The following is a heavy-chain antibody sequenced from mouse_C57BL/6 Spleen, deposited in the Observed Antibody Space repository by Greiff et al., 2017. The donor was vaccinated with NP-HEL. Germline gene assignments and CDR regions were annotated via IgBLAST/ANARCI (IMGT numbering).Heavy chain of an antibody. CDR3: ARRDGSNYVDY. D-gene: IGHD1-1*01. J-gene: IGHJ2*01. V-gene: IGHV1-53*01. CDR1: GYTFTSYW. CDR2: ITPSNGGT. Sequence: QVQLQQPGTELVKPGASVKLSCKASGYTFTSYWMHWVKQRPGQGLEWIGNITPSNGGTNYTETFKSKATLTVDKSSSTAYMHLSSLTSEDSAVDYCARRDGSNYVDYWGQGTTLTVSS.